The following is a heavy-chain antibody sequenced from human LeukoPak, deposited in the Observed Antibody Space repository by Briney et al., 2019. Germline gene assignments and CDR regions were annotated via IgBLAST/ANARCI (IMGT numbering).Heavy chain of an antibody. Sequence: GALRLSCVASGFTFSSYGMHWVRQAPGKGLEWVAVTSYEGSNKNYADSVKGRFTISRDNSKNTLYLQMNSLRAEDTAVYYCANNGRGGWYDYYYGMDVWGKGTTVTVSS. V-gene: IGHV3-30*18. J-gene: IGHJ6*04. CDR2: TSYEGSNK. CDR3: ANNGRGGWYDYYYGMDV. CDR1: GFTFSSYG. D-gene: IGHD6-19*01.